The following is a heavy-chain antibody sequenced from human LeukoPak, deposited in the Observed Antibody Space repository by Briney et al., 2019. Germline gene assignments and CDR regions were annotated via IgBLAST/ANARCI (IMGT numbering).Heavy chain of an antibody. D-gene: IGHD3-9*01. J-gene: IGHJ4*02. CDR1: GGSFSGYY. CDR2: IYYSGST. CDR3: VRQDYDILTGYSDYFDY. Sequence: SETLSLTCAVYGGSFSGYYWGWIRQPPGKGLEWIGSIYYSGSTYYNPSLKSRVTISVGTSKNQFSLKLSSVTAADTAVYYCVRQDYDILTGYSDYFDYWGQGTLVTVSS. V-gene: IGHV4-39*01.